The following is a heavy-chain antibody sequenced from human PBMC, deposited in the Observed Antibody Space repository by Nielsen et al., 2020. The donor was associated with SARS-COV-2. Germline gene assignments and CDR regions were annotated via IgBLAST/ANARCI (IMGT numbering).Heavy chain of an antibody. CDR2: MSVRGDST. J-gene: IGHJ4*02. CDR3: AKDPNDSTGYYIFES. D-gene: IGHD3-22*01. V-gene: IGHV3-23*01. CDR1: GFTFSDYY. Sequence: GGSLRLSCAASGFTFSDYYMSWIRQAPGKGLEWVSAMSVRGDSTYYADSVKGRFTISRDNSRNTLYLQMNSLRVEDAAVYYCAKDPNDSTGYYIFESWGQGTLVTVSS.